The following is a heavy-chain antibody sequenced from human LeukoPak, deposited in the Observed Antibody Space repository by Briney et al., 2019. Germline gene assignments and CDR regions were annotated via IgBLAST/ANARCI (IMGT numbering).Heavy chain of an antibody. CDR1: GFIFDNYG. CDR2: INWNGGST. J-gene: IGHJ3*02. V-gene: IGHV3-20*04. D-gene: IGHD7-27*01. Sequence: PGGSLRLSCAASGFIFDNYGMNWVRQAPGKGREWVSGINWNGGSTAYADSVKGRFTISRDNAKNSLFLQMNSLRAEDTALYYCASRTWGISTFDIWGQGTMVTVSS. CDR3: ASRTWGISTFDI.